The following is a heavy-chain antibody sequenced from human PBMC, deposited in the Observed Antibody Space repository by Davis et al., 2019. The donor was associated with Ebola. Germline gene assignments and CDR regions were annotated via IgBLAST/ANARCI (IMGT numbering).Heavy chain of an antibody. Sequence: AASVKVSCKASGYTFTSYAMHWVRQAPGQRLEWMGWMNPNSGNTNYAQKLQGRVTMTTDTSTSTAYMELRSLRSDDTAVYYCARGGHDILTGFNWFDPWGQGTLVTVSS. J-gene: IGHJ5*02. CDR3: ARGGHDILTGFNWFDP. CDR1: GYTFTSYA. CDR2: MNPNSGNT. V-gene: IGHV1-18*01. D-gene: IGHD3-9*01.